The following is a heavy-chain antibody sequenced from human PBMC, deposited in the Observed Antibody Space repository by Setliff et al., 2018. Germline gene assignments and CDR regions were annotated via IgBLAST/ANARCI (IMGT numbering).Heavy chain of an antibody. Sequence: ASETLSLTCAVSGGSISYNYWSWIRQPAGKGLQWIGRINTSGSTNYNPSLKSRVTISIDTSRDQFSLKLISMIAADTAVYYCARGRNIAARLLDSWGQGTLVTVSS. J-gene: IGHJ4*02. D-gene: IGHD6-6*01. CDR3: ARGRNIAARLLDS. CDR1: GGSISYNY. V-gene: IGHV4-4*07. CDR2: INTSGST.